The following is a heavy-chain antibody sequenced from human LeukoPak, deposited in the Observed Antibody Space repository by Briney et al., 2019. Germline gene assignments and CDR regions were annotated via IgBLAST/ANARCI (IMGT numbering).Heavy chain of an antibody. D-gene: IGHD3-22*01. V-gene: IGHV3-53*01. CDR3: ASMRYYDSS. CDR1: GFNVSNNY. Sequence: SGGSLRLSCAASGFNVSNNYMNWVRQAPGKGLEWVSVIFSSGPTYYADSVKGRFTISRDTSKNALYLQMNSLRVEDTAIYYCASMRYYDSSWGQGTLVTVPS. J-gene: IGHJ1*01. CDR2: IFSSGPT.